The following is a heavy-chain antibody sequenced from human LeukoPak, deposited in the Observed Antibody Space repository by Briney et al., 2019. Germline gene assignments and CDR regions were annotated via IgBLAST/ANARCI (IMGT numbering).Heavy chain of an antibody. CDR2: MNPNSGNT. D-gene: IGHD3-3*01. J-gene: IGHJ4*02. CDR3: ARGGTHNYDFWSGYYTDY. Sequence: ASVKVSCKASGYTFTSYDINWVRQATGQGLEWMGWMNPNSGNTGYAQKFQGRVTITRNTSISTAYMELSSLRSEDTVVYYCARGGTHNYDFWSGYYTDYWGQGTLVTVSS. CDR1: GYTFTSYD. V-gene: IGHV1-8*03.